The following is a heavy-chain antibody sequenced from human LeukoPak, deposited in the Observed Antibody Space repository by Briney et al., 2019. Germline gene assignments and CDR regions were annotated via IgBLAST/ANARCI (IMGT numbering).Heavy chain of an antibody. Sequence: GASVKVSCKASGGTFSSYAISWVRQAPGQGLEWMGGIIPIFGIANYAQKFQGRVTITADKSTSTAYMELSSLRSEDTAVYYCARARAPYYYDSSGSFWGQGTMVTVSS. CDR1: GGTFSSYA. CDR2: IIPIFGIA. D-gene: IGHD3-22*01. V-gene: IGHV1-69*17. CDR3: ARARAPYYYDSSGSF. J-gene: IGHJ3*01.